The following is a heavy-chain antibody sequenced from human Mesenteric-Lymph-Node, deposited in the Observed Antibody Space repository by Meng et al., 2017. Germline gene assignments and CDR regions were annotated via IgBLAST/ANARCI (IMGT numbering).Heavy chain of an antibody. CDR2: IYYSGST. V-gene: IGHV4-59*12. D-gene: IGHD6-13*01. CDR3: ARSPILAAASYYFDY. CDR1: GGSISSYY. J-gene: IGHJ4*02. Sequence: SETLSLTCTVSGGSISSYYWSWIRQPPGKGLEWIGYIYYSGSTNYNPSLKSRVTMSVDTSKNQFSLKLSSVTAADTAVYYCARSPILAAASYYFDYWGQGTLVTVSS.